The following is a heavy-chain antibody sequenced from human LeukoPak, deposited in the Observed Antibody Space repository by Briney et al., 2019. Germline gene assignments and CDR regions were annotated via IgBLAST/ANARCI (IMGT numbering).Heavy chain of an antibody. J-gene: IGHJ5*02. CDR1: GGSISSSSYY. V-gene: IGHV4-39*07. Sequence: PSETLSLTCTVSGGSISSSSYYWGWIRQPPGKGLEWIGSIYYSGSTYYNPSLKSRVTISVDTSKNEFSLRLNSVSAADTGVYYCARRDMAAAGRTFDPWGQGTLVTVSS. D-gene: IGHD6-13*01. CDR3: ARRDMAAAGRTFDP. CDR2: IYYSGST.